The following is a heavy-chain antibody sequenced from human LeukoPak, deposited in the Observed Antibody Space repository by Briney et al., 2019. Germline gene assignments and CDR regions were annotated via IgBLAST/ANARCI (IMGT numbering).Heavy chain of an antibody. J-gene: IGHJ4*02. D-gene: IGHD6-19*01. CDR1: GGSFSGYY. V-gene: IGHV4-34*01. CDR2: INHSGST. Sequence: SETVSLTCAVYGGSFSGYYWSWIRQPPGKGLEWIGEINHSGSTTYNPSLKSRVTISVDTSKNQFSLKLSSVTAADTAVYYCAREIIRFSSGWFDYWGQGTLVTVSS. CDR3: AREIIRFSSGWFDY.